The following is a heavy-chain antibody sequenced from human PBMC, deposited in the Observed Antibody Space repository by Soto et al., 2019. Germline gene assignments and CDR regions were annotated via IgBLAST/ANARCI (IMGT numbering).Heavy chain of an antibody. CDR1: GGYISSCG. D-gene: IGHD3-9*01. CDR3: ACRGVAKRYFDWLDYYYGMDV. J-gene: IGHJ6*02. V-gene: IGHV4-4*07. Sequence: ASVTMSLSCSVAGGYISSCGGSWIRQTAGKGLEWIGRIYTSGSTNYNPSLKSRVTMSVDTSKNQFSLKLSSVTAADTAVYYCACRGVAKRYFDWLDYYYGMDVRGQATTVTRSS. CDR2: IYTSGST.